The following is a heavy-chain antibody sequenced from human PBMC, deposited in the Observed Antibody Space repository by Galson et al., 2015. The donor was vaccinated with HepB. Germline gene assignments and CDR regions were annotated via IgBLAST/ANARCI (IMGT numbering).Heavy chain of an antibody. CDR1: FSSYW. CDR3: AARDTAMGPFDY. V-gene: IGHV3-7*03. D-gene: IGHD5-18*01. J-gene: IGHJ4*02. CDR2: IKQDGSEK. Sequence: FSSYWMSWVRQAPGKGLEWVANIKQDGSEKYYVDSVKGRFTISRDNAKNSLYLQMNSLRAEDTAVYYCAARDTAMGPFDYWGQGTLVTVSS.